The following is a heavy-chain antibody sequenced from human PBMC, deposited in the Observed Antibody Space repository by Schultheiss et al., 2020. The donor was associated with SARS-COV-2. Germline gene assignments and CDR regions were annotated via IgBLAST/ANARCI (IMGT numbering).Heavy chain of an antibody. D-gene: IGHD4-17*01. V-gene: IGHV3-66*01. CDR1: GFTVSSNY. CDR3: ARATPSYGDLDY. CDR2: IYSGGST. J-gene: IGHJ4*02. Sequence: GESLKISCAASGFTVSSNYMSWVRQAPGKGLEWVSVIYSGGSTYYADSVKGRFTISRDNSKNTLYLQMNSLRAEDTAVYYCARATPSYGDLDYWGQGTLVTVSS.